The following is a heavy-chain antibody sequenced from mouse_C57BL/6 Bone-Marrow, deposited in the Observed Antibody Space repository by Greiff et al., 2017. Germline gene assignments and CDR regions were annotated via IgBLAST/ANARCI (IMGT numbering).Heavy chain of an antibody. V-gene: IGHV14-4*01. Sequence: VQLKQSGAELVRPGASVKLSCTASGFNIKDDYMHWVKQRPEQGLEWIGWIDPENGDTAYASKFQGKATITADTSSNTAYLQLSSLTSEDTAVYYCTTMMFDYWGRGTTLTVSS. D-gene: IGHD2-3*01. J-gene: IGHJ2*01. CDR3: TTMMFDY. CDR1: GFNIKDDY. CDR2: IDPENGDT.